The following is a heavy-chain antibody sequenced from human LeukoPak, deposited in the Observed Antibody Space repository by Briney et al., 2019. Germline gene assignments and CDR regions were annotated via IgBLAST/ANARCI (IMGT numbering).Heavy chain of an antibody. Sequence: PSETLSLTCTVSGGSISSYYWTWIRQPPGKGLEWIGYIYYTGSTNYNPSLKSRVTISIDTSKNQFSLKLSSVTAADTAVYYCAREIIPAASFDHWGQGTLVTVSS. V-gene: IGHV4-59*01. CDR2: IYYTGST. CDR1: GGSISSYY. CDR3: AREIIPAASFDH. D-gene: IGHD3-3*01. J-gene: IGHJ4*02.